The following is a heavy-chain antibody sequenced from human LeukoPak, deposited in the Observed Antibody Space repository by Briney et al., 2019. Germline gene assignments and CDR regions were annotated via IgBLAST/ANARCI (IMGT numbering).Heavy chain of an antibody. CDR2: VYYSGTT. V-gene: IGHV4-59*01. CDR3: AREDPQTRVPEGMDV. J-gene: IGHJ6*02. D-gene: IGHD4/OR15-4a*01. CDR1: GGSISNFY. Sequence: PSETLSLTCTVSGGSISNFYWNWIRQSPGKGLEWIGCVYYSGTTNSNPSLKSRVTISVDTSKNQFSLQLRSVTAADTAVYYCAREDPQTRVPEGMDVWGQGTTVIVSS.